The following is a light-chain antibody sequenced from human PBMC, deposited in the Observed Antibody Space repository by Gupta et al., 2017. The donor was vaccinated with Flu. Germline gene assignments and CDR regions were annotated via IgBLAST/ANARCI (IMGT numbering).Light chain of an antibody. J-gene: IGLJ2*01. Sequence: QSALTQPASVSGSPGQSITISCTGTSSDIGGYKYVSWYQQHPGKAPKLMIYEVSNRPSGVSNRFSGSKSGNTASLTISGLQAEDEADYYCSSYTSISRTLVLFGGGTKLTVL. V-gene: IGLV2-14*01. CDR2: EVS. CDR3: SSYTSISRTLVL. CDR1: SSDIGGYKY.